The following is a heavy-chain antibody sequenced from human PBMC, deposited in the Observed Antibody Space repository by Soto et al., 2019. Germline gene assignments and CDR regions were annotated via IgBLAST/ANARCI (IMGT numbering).Heavy chain of an antibody. CDR3: VRGSYGCGSFGY. V-gene: IGHV3-74*01. J-gene: IGHJ4*02. Sequence: EVQLVESGGGLVQPGGSLRLSCAASGFTLNGYWMHWVRQAPGKGLVWVSRINGDGSSTSYADSVKGRFTISRDNAKHTLYIQMDSLRAEDTAVYYCVRGSYGCGSFGYWGQGTLVTVSS. CDR2: INGDGSST. D-gene: IGHD1-26*01. CDR1: GFTLNGYW.